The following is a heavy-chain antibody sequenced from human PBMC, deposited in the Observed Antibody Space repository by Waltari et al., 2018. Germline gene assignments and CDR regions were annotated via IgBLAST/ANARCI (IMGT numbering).Heavy chain of an antibody. CDR2: IGYDGSNK. Sequence: QVQLVESGGGVVQPGRSLRLSCAASGFTFSSYGMHWVRQAPGKGLEWVSVIGYDGSNKYYADSVKGRFTISRDNSKNTLYLQMNSLRAEDTAVYYCARGPSGYWGQGTLVTVSS. V-gene: IGHV3-33*01. D-gene: IGHD3-10*01. J-gene: IGHJ4*02. CDR1: GFTFSSYG. CDR3: ARGPSGY.